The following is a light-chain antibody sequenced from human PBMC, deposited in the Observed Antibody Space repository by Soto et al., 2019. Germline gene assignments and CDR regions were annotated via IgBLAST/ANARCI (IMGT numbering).Light chain of an antibody. CDR1: QSAGSAY. V-gene: IGKV3-20*01. Sequence: EIVLTQSPGTLSLSPGERATLSCRASQSAGSAYVGWYQQKPGQAPRLLIFGASRGATGIPDRFSGSGSGTNFTLTINKVEPEDSAVYYCQHYGRSPSFGRGTKVDIK. CDR2: GAS. J-gene: IGKJ1*01. CDR3: QHYGRSPS.